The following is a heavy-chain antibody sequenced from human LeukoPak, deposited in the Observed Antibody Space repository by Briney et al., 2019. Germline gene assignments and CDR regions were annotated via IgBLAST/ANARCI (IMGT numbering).Heavy chain of an antibody. Sequence: GGSLRLSCTASGFTFSSYAMNWVRQAPGKGLVWVSHINGDGSWTSYADSVKGRFTISKDNAKNTVYLQMNNLRAEDTAVYYCVSFYETYWGRGTLVTVSS. CDR3: VSFYETY. D-gene: IGHD2-2*01. CDR2: INGDGSWT. V-gene: IGHV3-74*01. J-gene: IGHJ4*02. CDR1: GFTFSSYA.